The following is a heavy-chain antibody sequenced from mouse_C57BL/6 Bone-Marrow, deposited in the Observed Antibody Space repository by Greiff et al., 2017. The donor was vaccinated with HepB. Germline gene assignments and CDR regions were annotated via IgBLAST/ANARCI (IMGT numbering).Heavy chain of an antibody. Sequence: QVQLQQPGTELVKPGASVKLSCKASGYTFTSYWMHWVKQRPGQGLEWIGNINPSNGGTNYNEKFKSKATLTVEKSSSTAYMQLSSLTSEDSAVYYCARFPAYYKGAMDYWGQGTSVTVSS. CDR1: GYTFTSYW. CDR2: INPSNGGT. D-gene: IGHD2-12*01. CDR3: ARFPAYYKGAMDY. J-gene: IGHJ4*01. V-gene: IGHV1-53*01.